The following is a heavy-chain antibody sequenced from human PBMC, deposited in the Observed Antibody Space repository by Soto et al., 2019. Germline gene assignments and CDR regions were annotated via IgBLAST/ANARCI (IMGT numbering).Heavy chain of an antibody. CDR2: IYYSGST. J-gene: IGHJ4*02. CDR3: ASSIVGATFFDY. D-gene: IGHD1-26*01. CDR1: GGSISSYY. Sequence: SETLSLTCTVSGGSISSYYWSWIRQPPGKGLEWIGYIYYSGSTNYNPSLKSRVTISVDTSKNQFSLKLSSVTAADTAVYYCASSIVGATFFDYWGQGTLVTV. V-gene: IGHV4-59*01.